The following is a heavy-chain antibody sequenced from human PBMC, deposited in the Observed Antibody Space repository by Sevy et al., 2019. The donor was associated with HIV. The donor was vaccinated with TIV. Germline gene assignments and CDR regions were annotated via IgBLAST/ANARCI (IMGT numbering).Heavy chain of an antibody. CDR1: GDSISSSTYH. D-gene: IGHD3-3*01. CDR3: ARGVDFSRGYLDY. CDR2: IYYSGNT. J-gene: IGHJ4*01. V-gene: IGHV4-39*01. Sequence: SETLSLTCTVSGDSISSSTYHWGWIRQSPGKGLEWIGNIYYSGNTNYNPSLTSRATISVDTSKNQFSLNLTSVTAADTAVYYCARGVDFSRGYLDYWGQGTLVTVS.